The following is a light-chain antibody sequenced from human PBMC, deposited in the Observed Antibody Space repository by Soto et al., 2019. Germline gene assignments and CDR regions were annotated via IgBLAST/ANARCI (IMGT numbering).Light chain of an antibody. Sequence: QSALTQPASVSGSPGQSITISCTGTSSDVGKYDLVSWYQQHPGKAPKLIIYEVSKRPSGVSDRLSGSKSGNTASRTISGLQAEDEADYYCCSNAGAFTWVFGGGTQLTVL. CDR1: SSDVGKYDL. V-gene: IGLV2-23*02. J-gene: IGLJ3*02. CDR3: CSNAGAFTWV. CDR2: EVS.